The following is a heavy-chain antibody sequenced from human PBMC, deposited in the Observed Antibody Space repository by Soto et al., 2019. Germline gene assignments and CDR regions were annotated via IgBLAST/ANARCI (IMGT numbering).Heavy chain of an antibody. J-gene: IGHJ4*02. CDR2: IYYSGST. D-gene: IGHD6-13*01. V-gene: IGHV4-39*01. CDR1: GGSISNSSYY. Sequence: SETLSLTCTVSGGSISNSSYYWGWIRQPPGKGLEWIGSIYYSGSTYYNPSLKSRVTISVDTSKNQFSLKLSSVTAADTAVYYCARRNIAAAGTGFDYWGQGTLVTVSS. CDR3: ARRNIAAAGTGFDY.